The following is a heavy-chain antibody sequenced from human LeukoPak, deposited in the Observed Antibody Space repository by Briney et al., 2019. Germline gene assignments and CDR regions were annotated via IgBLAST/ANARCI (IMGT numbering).Heavy chain of an antibody. CDR1: GATFVSLD. Sequence: SVKVSCKTSGATFVSLDINWVRQAPGQGLEWMGRIIPILGATNYAQKFQGTVTLTADTSTNTAYMELSNLRSEDTALYFCASRSHRKAFDIWGQGTMVTVSS. CDR2: IIPILGAT. CDR3: ASRSHRKAFDI. J-gene: IGHJ3*02. V-gene: IGHV1-69*04. D-gene: IGHD1-14*01.